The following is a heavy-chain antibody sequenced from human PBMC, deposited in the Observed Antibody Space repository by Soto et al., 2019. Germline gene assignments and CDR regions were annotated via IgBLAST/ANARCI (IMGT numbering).Heavy chain of an antibody. CDR2: INWNSDTI. D-gene: IGHD3-10*01. CDR1: GFRLDAYA. CDR3: AMSNSNDLYYHFES. Sequence: EVQLVESGGGSVQPGGSLRLSCVASGFRLDAYAMHWVRQRPGKGMEWVSGINWNSDTIGYDDSVKGRFIVSRDNAEGSLLLQMSSLRAEDTAIYFCAMSNSNDLYYHFESWGQGTPVTVSS. J-gene: IGHJ4*02. V-gene: IGHV3-9*01.